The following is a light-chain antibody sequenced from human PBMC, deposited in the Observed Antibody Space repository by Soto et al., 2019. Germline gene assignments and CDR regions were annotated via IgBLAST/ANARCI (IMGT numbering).Light chain of an antibody. J-gene: IGLJ2*01. V-gene: IGLV1-44*01. Sequence: QSVLTQPPSASGTPGQRVTISCSGSSSNIGSNAVHWYQQVPGMAPQLLIYSNNHRPSGVPDRFSDSKSGTSASLAISGLQSEDEADYFCAAWDDSLNALIFGGGTKVTVL. CDR1: SSNIGSNA. CDR3: AAWDDSLNALI. CDR2: SNN.